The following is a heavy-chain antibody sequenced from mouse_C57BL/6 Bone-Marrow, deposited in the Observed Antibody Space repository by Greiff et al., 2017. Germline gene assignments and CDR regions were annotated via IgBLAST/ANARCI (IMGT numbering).Heavy chain of an antibody. V-gene: IGHV1-18*01. Sequence: EVQLVESGPELVKPGASVKIPCKASGYTFTDYNMDWVKQSHGKSLEWIGDINPNNGGTIYNQKFKGKATLTVDKYSSTAYMELRSLTSEDSAVYDRARCSCYYAMDYWGQGTSVTGSS. CDR2: INPNNGGT. CDR3: ARCSCYYAMDY. CDR1: GYTFTDYN. D-gene: IGHD1-1*01. J-gene: IGHJ4*01.